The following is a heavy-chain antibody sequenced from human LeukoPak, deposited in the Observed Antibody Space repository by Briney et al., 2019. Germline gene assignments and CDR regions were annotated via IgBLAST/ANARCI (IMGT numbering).Heavy chain of an antibody. V-gene: IGHV4-4*09. D-gene: IGHD3-10*01. CDR1: GGSISSYY. CDR3: ARGADYYGSGGPNWFDP. J-gene: IGHJ5*02. Sequence: PSETLSLTCTLSGGSISSYYSSWVRQPPGKGRGWSWYIYTSGSTNYNPSLKSRVTISVDTSKNEFSLKLRSVTGADTAVYYCARGADYYGSGGPNWFDPWGQGTLVTVSS. CDR2: IYTSGST.